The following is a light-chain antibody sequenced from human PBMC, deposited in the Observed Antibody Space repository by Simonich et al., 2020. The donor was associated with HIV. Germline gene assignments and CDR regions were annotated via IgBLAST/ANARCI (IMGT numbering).Light chain of an antibody. J-gene: IGKJ4*01. CDR2: AAS. CDR3: QQSYSTPLT. Sequence: DIQMTQSPSSVSASVGDRVTITCRASQSISSYLNWYQQKPGKAPKLLIYAASSLQSGVPSRCSGSGSGTDFTLTISSLQPEDFATYYCQQSYSTPLTFGGGTKVEIK. V-gene: IGKV1-39*01. CDR1: QSISSY.